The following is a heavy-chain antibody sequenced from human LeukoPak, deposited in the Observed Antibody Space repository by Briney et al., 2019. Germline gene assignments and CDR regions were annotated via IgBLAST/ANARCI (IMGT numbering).Heavy chain of an antibody. D-gene: IGHD2-2*01. V-gene: IGHV3-7*01. Sequence: PGGSLRLSCAASGFTFSDYWMTWVRQTPGKGLEWVANMKFDGSEIYYADSVKGRFTISRDNAKNSLYLQMNSLRAEDTAVYYCARPRYRTSRNCWCDYWGQGTLVTVSS. CDR3: ARPRYRTSRNCWCDY. J-gene: IGHJ4*02. CDR1: GFTFSDYW. CDR2: MKFDGSEI.